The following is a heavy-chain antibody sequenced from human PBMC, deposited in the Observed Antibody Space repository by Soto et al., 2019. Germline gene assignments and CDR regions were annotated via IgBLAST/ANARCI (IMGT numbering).Heavy chain of an antibody. CDR3: ARDGLLWFGESGGYYYYYYMDV. CDR2: INPSGGST. J-gene: IGHJ6*03. Sequence: ASVKVSCKASGYTFTSYYMHWVRQAPGQGLEWMGIINPSGGSTSYAQKFQGRVTMTRDTSTSTVYMELSSLRSEDTAVYYCARDGLLWFGESGGYYYYYYMDVWAKGPRSPSP. D-gene: IGHD3-10*01. V-gene: IGHV1-46*03. CDR1: GYTFTSYY.